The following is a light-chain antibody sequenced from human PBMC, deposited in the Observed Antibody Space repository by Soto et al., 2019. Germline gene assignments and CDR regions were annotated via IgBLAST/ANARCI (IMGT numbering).Light chain of an antibody. CDR3: ASYTSSGTRV. V-gene: IGLV2-14*01. CDR2: EVS. CDR1: SSDVGAYNY. Sequence: QSALTQPASVSGSPGQSITISCTGASSDVGAYNYVSWYGQHPGKAPKLVIYEVSNRPSGVSNRFSGSKSGNTASLTSSGLQAEDEADYYCASYTSSGTRVFGTGTKLTVL. J-gene: IGLJ1*01.